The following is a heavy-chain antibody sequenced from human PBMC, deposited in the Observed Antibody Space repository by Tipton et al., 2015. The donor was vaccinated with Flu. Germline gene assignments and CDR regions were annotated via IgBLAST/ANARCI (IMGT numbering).Heavy chain of an antibody. J-gene: IGHJ4*02. Sequence: TLSLTCSVSGAFISSGGFFWSWIRQRPGKGLECIGNIYYSGGTSYSPSLKGRLAITVDTSKNQFSLNLTSVTAADTAVYYCARSPSKGNFFFDFWGQGILVTVSS. CDR3: ARSPSKGNFFFDF. V-gene: IGHV4-31*03. CDR2: IYYSGGT. CDR1: GAFISSGGFF. D-gene: IGHD1-7*01.